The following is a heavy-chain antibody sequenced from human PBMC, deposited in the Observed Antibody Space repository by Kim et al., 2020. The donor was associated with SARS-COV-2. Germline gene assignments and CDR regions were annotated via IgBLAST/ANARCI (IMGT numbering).Heavy chain of an antibody. D-gene: IGHD6-19*01. CDR3: ATSFAWTVAGSLDY. V-gene: IGHV1-24*01. CDR1: GYTLTELS. Sequence: ASVKVSCKVSGYTLTELSMHWVRQAPGKGLEWMGGFDPEDGETIYAQKFQGRVTMTEDTSTDTAYMELSSLRSEDTAVYYCATSFAWTVAGSLDYWGQGTLVTVSS. CDR2: FDPEDGET. J-gene: IGHJ4*02.